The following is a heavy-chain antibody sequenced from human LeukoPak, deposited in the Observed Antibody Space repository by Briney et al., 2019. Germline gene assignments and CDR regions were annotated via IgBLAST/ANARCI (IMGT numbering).Heavy chain of an antibody. CDR3: ARRRYYYDRNGYYEGGKYYFDQ. J-gene: IGHJ4*02. V-gene: IGHV5-51*01. D-gene: IGHD3-22*01. CDR2: VYPGDSDT. CDR1: GYTFGNYW. Sequence: RGESLKISCKGSGYTFGNYWIDWVRQTPGQGLEWMGTVYPGDSDTTYSPSFQGQVTISADKSISTAYLQWTSLKASDTAMYFCARRRYYYDRNGYYEGGKYYFDQWGQGSLVTVSS.